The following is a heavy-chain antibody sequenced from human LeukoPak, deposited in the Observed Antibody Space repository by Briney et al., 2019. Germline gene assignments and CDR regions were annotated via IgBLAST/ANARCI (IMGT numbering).Heavy chain of an antibody. J-gene: IGHJ4*02. D-gene: IGHD7-27*01. Sequence: TGGSLRLSCSASGFTFSSYAMHWVRQAPGKGLEYVSSITSNGDTTYYTDSVKGRFTISRDNSKNTLYLQMSSLRAEDTAVYYCLKDRLGTGDYWDQGTLVSVSS. CDR1: GFTFSSYA. CDR3: LKDRLGTGDY. V-gene: IGHV3-64D*06. CDR2: ITSNGDTT.